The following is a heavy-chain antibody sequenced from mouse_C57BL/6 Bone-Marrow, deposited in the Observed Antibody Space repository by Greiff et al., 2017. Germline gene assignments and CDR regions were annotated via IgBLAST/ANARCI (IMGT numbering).Heavy chain of an antibody. CDR3: AGSNDYDGFAY. Sequence: QVQLQQPGTELVKPGASVKLSCKASGYTFTSYWMHWVKQRPGQGLEWIGNINPSNGGTNYNEKIKSQATLTVNKSSSTAYLQRSSLTSEDSAVYYCAGSNDYDGFAYWGQGTLVTVSA. CDR2: INPSNGGT. D-gene: IGHD2-4*01. J-gene: IGHJ3*01. CDR1: GYTFTSYW. V-gene: IGHV1-53*01.